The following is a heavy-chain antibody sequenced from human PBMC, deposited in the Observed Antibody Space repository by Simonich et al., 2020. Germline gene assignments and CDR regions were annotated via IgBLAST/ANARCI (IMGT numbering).Heavy chain of an antibody. Sequence: QVQLQESGPGLVKPSETLSLTCAVSGYSISSGYYWGWIRQPPGRGLEWFGSIYQCGSTYYNPSLKSRVTISVDTSKNQFSLKLSSVPAADTAVYYCARDPGLTGTTSWFDPWGQGTLVTVSS. CDR3: ARDPGLTGTTSWFDP. CDR2: IYQCGST. D-gene: IGHD1-1*01. J-gene: IGHJ5*02. V-gene: IGHV4-38-2*02. CDR1: GYSISSGYY.